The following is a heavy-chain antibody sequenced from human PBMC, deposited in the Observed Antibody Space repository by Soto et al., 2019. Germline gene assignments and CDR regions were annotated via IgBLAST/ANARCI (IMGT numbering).Heavy chain of an antibody. D-gene: IGHD1-7*01. Sequence: GASVKVSCKASGGTFSSYAISWVRQAPGQGLEWMGGIIPIFGTANYAQKFQGRVTITADESTSTAYMELSSLRSEDTAVYYCRTTAPYYYYGMDVWGQGTTVTVS. CDR2: IIPIFGTA. J-gene: IGHJ6*02. V-gene: IGHV1-69*13. CDR1: GGTFSSYA. CDR3: RTTAPYYYYGMDV.